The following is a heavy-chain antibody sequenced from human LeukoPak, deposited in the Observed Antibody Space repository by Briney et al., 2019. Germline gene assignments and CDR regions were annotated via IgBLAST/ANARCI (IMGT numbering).Heavy chain of an antibody. V-gene: IGHV3-23*01. D-gene: IGHD5-24*01. CDR1: GFTFSSYA. CDR3: AKTVEMATIWGPFDY. J-gene: IGHJ4*02. Sequence: GGSLRLSCAASGFTFSSYAMSWVRQAPGKGLEWVSVIVGSGVSTYYADSVKGRFTISRDNSKNTLYLQMNTLKVEDTAVYYRAKTVEMATIWGPFDYWGQGTLVSVSS. CDR2: IVGSGVST.